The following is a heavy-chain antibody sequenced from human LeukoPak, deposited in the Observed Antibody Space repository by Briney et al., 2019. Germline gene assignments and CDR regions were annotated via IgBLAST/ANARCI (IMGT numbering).Heavy chain of an antibody. CDR1: GYSFTTYW. J-gene: IGHJ3*02. CDR3: ARHKSSTLSDAFDI. D-gene: IGHD6-6*01. CDR2: ICADDSDT. V-gene: IGHV5-51*01. Sequence: GESLKISCRGSGYSFTTYWIGWVRQMPGKGLEWMGVICADDSDTRHSPSFQGRVTMSVDKSISTAYLHWSSLRASDTAIYYCARHKSSTLSDAFDIWGQGTMVTVSS.